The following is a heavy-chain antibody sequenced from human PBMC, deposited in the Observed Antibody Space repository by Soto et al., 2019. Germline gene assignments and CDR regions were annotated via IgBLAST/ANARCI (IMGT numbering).Heavy chain of an antibody. J-gene: IGHJ4*02. D-gene: IGHD2-2*02. CDR1: GGSITSSYY. CDR2: IYYSGST. CDR3: ATIPATTILTDY. Sequence: SETLSLTCTVSGGSITSSYYWGWIRQPPGKGLEWIGSIYYSGSTYYNPSLKSRVTISVDTSKNQFSLKLSSVTAADTAVYYCATIPATTILTDYWGKGTLVTVSS. V-gene: IGHV4-39*01.